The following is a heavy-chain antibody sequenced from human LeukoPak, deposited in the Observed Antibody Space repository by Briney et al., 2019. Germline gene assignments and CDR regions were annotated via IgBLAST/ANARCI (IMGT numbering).Heavy chain of an antibody. Sequence: SETLSLTCAVYGGSFSGYYWSWIRQPPGKGLEWIGEINHSGSTNYNPSLKSRVTISVDTSKNQFSLKLSSVTAADTAVYYCATHAYCSSTSCANWFDPWGQGTLVTVSS. CDR3: ATHAYCSSTSCANWFDP. D-gene: IGHD2-2*01. J-gene: IGHJ5*02. V-gene: IGHV4-34*01. CDR2: INHSGST. CDR1: GGSFSGYY.